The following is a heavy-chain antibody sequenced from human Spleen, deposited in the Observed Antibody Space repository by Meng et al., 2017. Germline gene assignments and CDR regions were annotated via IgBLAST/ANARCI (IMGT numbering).Heavy chain of an antibody. CDR1: GGSFSDYY. D-gene: IGHD4-11*01. CDR3: ARGPTTMAHDFDY. CDR2: INHSGST. J-gene: IGHJ4*02. Sequence: QGHLQQWGAGLLKPSETLSLTRVVSGGSFSDYYWRWIRQPPGKGLEWIGEINHSGSTNYNPSLESRATISVDTSQNNLSLKLSSVTAADSAVYYCARGPTTMAHDFDYWGQGTLVTVSS. V-gene: IGHV4-34*01.